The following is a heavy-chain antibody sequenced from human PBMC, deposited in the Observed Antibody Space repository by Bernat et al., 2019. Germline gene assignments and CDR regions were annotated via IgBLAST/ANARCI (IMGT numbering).Heavy chain of an antibody. J-gene: IGHJ5*02. CDR3: ARGIAVAATDGFDP. Sequence: QVQLQESGPGLVKPSETLSLTCTVSGGSVSSGSYYWSWIRQPPGKGLEWIGYIYYSGSTNYNPSLKSRVTISVDTSKNQFSLKLSSVTAADTAVYYCARGIAVAATDGFDPWGQGTLVTVSS. CDR2: IYYSGST. V-gene: IGHV4-61*01. D-gene: IGHD6-19*01. CDR1: GGSVSSGSYY.